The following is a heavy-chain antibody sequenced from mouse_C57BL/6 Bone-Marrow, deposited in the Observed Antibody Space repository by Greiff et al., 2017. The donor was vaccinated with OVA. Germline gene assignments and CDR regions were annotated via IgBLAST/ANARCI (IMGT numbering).Heavy chain of an antibody. CDR1: GFSLTSYA. D-gene: IGHD1-1*01. CDR3: ARMGGYYGGAMDY. V-gene: IGHV2-9-1*01. CDR2: IWTGGGT. J-gene: IGHJ4*01. Sequence: VMLVESGPGLVAPSQRLSITCTVSGFSLTSYAISWVRQPPGKGLEWLGVIWTGGGTNYNSALKSRLSISKDNSKSQVFLKMNSLQTDDTARYYCARMGGYYGGAMDYWGQGTSVTVSS.